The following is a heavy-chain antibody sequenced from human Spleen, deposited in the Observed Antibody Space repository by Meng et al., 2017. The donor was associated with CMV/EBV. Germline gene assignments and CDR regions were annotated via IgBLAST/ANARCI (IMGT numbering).Heavy chain of an antibody. CDR2: IIPIFGTA. CDR1: GGTFSSYA. V-gene: IGHV1-69*05. Sequence: SVKVSCKASGGTFSSYAISWVRQAPGQGLEWMGGIIPIFGTANYAQKFQGRVTITTDESTSTAYMELSSLRSEDTAVYYCARTVVGDPSYYYYYGMDVWGQGTTVTVSS. J-gene: IGHJ6*02. CDR3: ARTVVGDPSYYYYYGMDV. D-gene: IGHD6-19*01.